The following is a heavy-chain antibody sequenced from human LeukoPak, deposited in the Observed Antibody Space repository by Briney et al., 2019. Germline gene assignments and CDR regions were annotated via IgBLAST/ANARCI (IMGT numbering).Heavy chain of an antibody. J-gene: IGHJ6*02. CDR1: GYTFTGYY. V-gene: IGHV1-2*02. CDR2: INPNSGGT. CDR3: ARGSITIFGVVIIQDYGMDV. D-gene: IGHD3-3*01. Sequence: ASVKVSCKASGYTFTGYYMHWVRQAPGQGLEWMGWINPNSGGTNYAQKFQGRVTMTRDTSISTAYMELSRLRSDDTAAYYCARGSITIFGVVIIQDYGMDVWGQGTTVTVSS.